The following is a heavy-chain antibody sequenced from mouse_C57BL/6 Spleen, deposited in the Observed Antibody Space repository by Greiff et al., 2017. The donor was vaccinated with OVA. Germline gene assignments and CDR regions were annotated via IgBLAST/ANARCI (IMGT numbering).Heavy chain of an antibody. D-gene: IGHD1-1*01. CDR3: ARDTTVEGY. CDR1: GYTFTSYW. J-gene: IGHJ2*01. Sequence: QVQLKQSGAELVKPGASVKLSCKASGYTFTSYWMQWVKQRPGQGLEWIGEIDPSDSYTNYNQKFKGKATLTVDTSSSTAYMQLSSLTSEDSAVYYCARDTTVEGYWGQGTTLTVSS. V-gene: IGHV1-50*01. CDR2: IDPSDSYT.